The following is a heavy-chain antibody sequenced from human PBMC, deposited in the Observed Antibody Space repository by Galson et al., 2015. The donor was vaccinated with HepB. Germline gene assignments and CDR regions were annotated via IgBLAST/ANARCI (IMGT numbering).Heavy chain of an antibody. Sequence: SLRLSCAGSGFSIKDFWMHWVRQVPGKGLVWVSRISSDGGHKNYADSVQGRFTISRDNAKNTLFLQMNSLSADDTAVYYCARGSSDWYGIDYWGQGILVTVSS. CDR1: GFSIKDFW. J-gene: IGHJ4*02. CDR3: ARGSSDWYGIDY. V-gene: IGHV3-74*01. CDR2: ISSDGGHK. D-gene: IGHD6-19*01.